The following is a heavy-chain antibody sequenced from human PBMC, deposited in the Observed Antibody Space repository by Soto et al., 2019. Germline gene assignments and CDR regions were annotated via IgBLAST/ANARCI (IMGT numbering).Heavy chain of an antibody. J-gene: IGHJ4*02. CDR3: ARDGRGHYYDSSGLDY. CDR1: GGTFSSYA. Sequence: QVQLVQSGAEVKKPGSSVKVSCKASGGTFSSYAISWVRQAPGQGLEWMGGIIPIFGTANYAQKFQGRVTITADESTSTAYMELSSLRSEDTAVYYCARDGRGHYYDSSGLDYWGQGTLVTVSS. V-gene: IGHV1-69*01. D-gene: IGHD3-22*01. CDR2: IIPIFGTA.